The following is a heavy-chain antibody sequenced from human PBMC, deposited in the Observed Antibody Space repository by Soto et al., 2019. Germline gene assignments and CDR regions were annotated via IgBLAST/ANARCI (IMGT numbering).Heavy chain of an antibody. J-gene: IGHJ4*02. V-gene: IGHV1-3*01. CDR1: GYTFTSYA. Sequence: QVQLVQSGAEVKKPGASVKVSCKSSGYTFTSYAMHWVRQAPGQRLEWMGWINAGNGNTKYSQKFQGRVTITRDTSASTAYMELSSLRSEDTAVYYCARVLIVVVVAATYYYFDYWGQGTLVTVSS. CDR2: INAGNGNT. CDR3: ARVLIVVVVAATYYYFDY. D-gene: IGHD2-15*01.